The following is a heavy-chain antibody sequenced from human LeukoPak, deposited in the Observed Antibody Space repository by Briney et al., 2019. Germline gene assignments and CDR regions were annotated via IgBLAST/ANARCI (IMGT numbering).Heavy chain of an antibody. Sequence: GGSLRLSCAASGFTFSSYSMNWVRQAPGRGLEWVSSISSSSSYIYYADSVKGRFTISRDNAKNSLYLQMNSLRAEDTAVYYCATFTYQLLDISWFGPWGQGTLVTVSS. CDR3: ATFTYQLLDISWFGP. J-gene: IGHJ5*02. CDR2: ISSSSSYI. V-gene: IGHV3-21*01. CDR1: GFTFSSYS. D-gene: IGHD2-2*01.